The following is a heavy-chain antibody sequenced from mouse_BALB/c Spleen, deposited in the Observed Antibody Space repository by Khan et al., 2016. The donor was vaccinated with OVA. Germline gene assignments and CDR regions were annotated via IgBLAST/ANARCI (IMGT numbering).Heavy chain of an antibody. Sequence: EVQLHQSGAELVRPGASVQLSCTASGFHIKDTYMHWVQQRPGQDLKWIGRIDPSNGATKYDPKFQDQATISTDTSSHTAYLQLSSLISEDTAVDDCGTLYGNPLPDWGQGTLGTVSA. CDR3: GTLYGNPLPD. J-gene: IGHJ3*01. V-gene: IGHV14-3*02. CDR1: GFHIKDTY. CDR2: IDPSNGAT. D-gene: IGHD2-1*01.